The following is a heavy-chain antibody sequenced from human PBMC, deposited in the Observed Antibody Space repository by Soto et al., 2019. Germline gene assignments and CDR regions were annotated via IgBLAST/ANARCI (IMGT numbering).Heavy chain of an antibody. V-gene: IGHV3-30-3*01. D-gene: IGHD6-13*01. Sequence: QVQLVESGGGVVQPGRSLRLSCAASGFTFSSYAMHWVRQAPGKGLEWVAVISYDGGNKYYADSVKGRFTISRDNSKNTLYLQMNSLRAEDTAVYYXARXXXSSWYEFDPWGQGTLVTVSS. CDR1: GFTFSSYA. CDR2: ISYDGGNK. CDR3: ARXXXSSWYEFDP. J-gene: IGHJ5*02.